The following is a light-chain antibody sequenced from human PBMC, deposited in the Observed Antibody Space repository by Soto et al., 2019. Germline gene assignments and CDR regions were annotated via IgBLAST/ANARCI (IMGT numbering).Light chain of an antibody. V-gene: IGKV2-28*01. CDR3: MQALQTPWT. J-gene: IGKJ1*01. CDR2: LGS. CDR1: QSLLHSYGFNY. Sequence: DIVMTQSPLSLPVTPGEPASIACRSSQSLLHSYGFNYLDWYLQRPGQSPQLLIYLGSNRASGVPDRFSATGSGTTFTLKISSVEAEDVGVYYCMQALQTPWTFGQGTKVDIK.